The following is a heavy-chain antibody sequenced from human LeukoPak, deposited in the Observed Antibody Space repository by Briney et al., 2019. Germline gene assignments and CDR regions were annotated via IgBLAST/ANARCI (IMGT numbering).Heavy chain of an antibody. Sequence: TGGSLRLSCAASGFSFSNSGMHWVRQAPGKGLEWVAVIWYDGSNEYYADAVKGRFTISRDNSKNTVHPQMNSLRVEDTSVYYCAREISMFVNAFDLWGQGTLVTVTS. J-gene: IGHJ3*01. CDR3: AREISMFVNAFDL. CDR1: GFSFSNSG. D-gene: IGHD3-10*02. V-gene: IGHV3-33*01. CDR2: IWYDGSNE.